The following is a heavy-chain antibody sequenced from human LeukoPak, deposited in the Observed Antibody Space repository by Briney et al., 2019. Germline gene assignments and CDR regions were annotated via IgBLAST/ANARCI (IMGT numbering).Heavy chain of an antibody. CDR3: TTTRTYYDFWSGYYPFDY. Sequence: PGGSLRLSCAASAFTFSNAWMSWVRQAQGKGLEWVGRIKTKTDGGTTDYAAPVKGRFTISRDDSKNTLYLQMNSLKTEDTAVYYCTTTRTYYDFWSGYYPFDYWGQGTLVTVSS. V-gene: IGHV3-15*01. CDR2: IKTKTDGGTT. J-gene: IGHJ4*02. D-gene: IGHD3-3*01. CDR1: AFTFSNAW.